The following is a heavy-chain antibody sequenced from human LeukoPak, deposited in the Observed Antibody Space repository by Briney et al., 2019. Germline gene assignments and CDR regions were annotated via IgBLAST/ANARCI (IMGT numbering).Heavy chain of an antibody. Sequence: SETLSLTCTVSGGSFNSYSWSWIRQPAGKGLEWIGRIYTSGSTNYNPSLKSRVTMSVDTSKNQFSLKLSSVTAADTAVYYCARDPIYYYDSSGPDAFDIWGQGTMVTVSS. J-gene: IGHJ3*02. D-gene: IGHD3-22*01. CDR3: ARDPIYYYDSSGPDAFDI. CDR1: GGSFNSYS. CDR2: IYTSGST. V-gene: IGHV4-4*07.